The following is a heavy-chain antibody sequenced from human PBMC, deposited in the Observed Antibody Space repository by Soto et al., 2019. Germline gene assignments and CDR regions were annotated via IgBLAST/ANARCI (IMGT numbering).Heavy chain of an antibody. CDR1: GFTFSSYA. D-gene: IGHD3-3*01. Sequence: QVQLVESGGGVVQPGRSLRLSCAASGFTFSSYAMHWVRQAPGQGLEWVAVLSYDGSNKYYADSVKGRFTISRDNSKNTLYLQMNSLRAEDTAVYYCAIVYRHYDFWSGYYDYWGQGTLVTVSS. V-gene: IGHV3-30-3*01. CDR3: AIVYRHYDFWSGYYDY. CDR2: LSYDGSNK. J-gene: IGHJ4*02.